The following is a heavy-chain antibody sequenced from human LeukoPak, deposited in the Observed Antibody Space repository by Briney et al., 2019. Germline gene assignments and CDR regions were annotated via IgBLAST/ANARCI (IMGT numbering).Heavy chain of an antibody. CDR3: AGTRYSSSRGYYFDY. V-gene: IGHV4-59*01. D-gene: IGHD6-13*01. CDR2: IYDSGTT. CDR1: GGSIGTNY. J-gene: IGHJ4*02. Sequence: SETLSLTCSVSGGSIGTNYWSWIRQPPGKGLEWIGYIYDSGTTNYNPSLKSRATISEDTSKNQFSLKLSSVTAADTAVYYCAGTRYSSSRGYYFDYWGQGTLVTVSS.